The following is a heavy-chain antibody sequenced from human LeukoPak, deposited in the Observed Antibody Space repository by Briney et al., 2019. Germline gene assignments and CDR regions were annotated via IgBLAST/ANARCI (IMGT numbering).Heavy chain of an antibody. CDR3: ARDKWGLPPDY. J-gene: IGHJ4*02. Sequence: SETLSLTCTVSGYSIISSYYWGWIRQPPGKGLEWIGSIYHSGNTYYNPFLKSRVTISVDTSKNQFSLKLSSVTAADTAVYYCARDKWGLPPDYWGQGTLVTVSS. CDR2: IYHSGNT. D-gene: IGHD7-27*01. V-gene: IGHV4-38-2*02. CDR1: GYSIISSYY.